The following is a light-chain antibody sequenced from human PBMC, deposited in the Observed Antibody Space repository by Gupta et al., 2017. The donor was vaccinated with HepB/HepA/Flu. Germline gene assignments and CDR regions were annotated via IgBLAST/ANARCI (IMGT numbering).Light chain of an antibody. CDR2: RNN. Sequence: SVLPQPPSASGTPGQRVTISCSGSSSNIGSNYVYWYQQLPGTAPKLLIYRNNQRPSGVPDRFSGSKSGTSASLAISGLRSEDEADYYCAAWDDSLSGWVFGGGTKLTVL. CDR1: SSNIGSNY. CDR3: AAWDDSLSGWV. V-gene: IGLV1-47*01. J-gene: IGLJ3*02.